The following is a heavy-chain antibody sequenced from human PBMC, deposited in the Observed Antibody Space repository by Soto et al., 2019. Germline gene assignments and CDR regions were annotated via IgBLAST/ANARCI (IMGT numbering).Heavy chain of an antibody. CDR1: GGTFSSYA. V-gene: IGHV1-69*01. D-gene: IGHD3-22*01. CDR3: ARDLPGRYYDSSGYGY. J-gene: IGHJ1*01. Sequence: QVQLVQSGAEVKKPGSSVKVSCKASGGTFSSYAISWVRQAPGQGLEWMGGIIPIFGTANYAQKFQGRVTITADESTSTAYMELSILRSEDTAVYYCARDLPGRYYDSSGYGYWGQGTLVTVSS. CDR2: IIPIFGTA.